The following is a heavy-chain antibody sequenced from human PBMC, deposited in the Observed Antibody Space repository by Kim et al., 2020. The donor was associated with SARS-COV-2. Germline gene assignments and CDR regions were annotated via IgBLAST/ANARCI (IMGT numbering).Heavy chain of an antibody. Sequence: GGSLRLSCTTSGFTFRNYDMNWIRQAPGRGLEWVSYISRTGSTVYYADSVKGRFTISRDNTGNSLFLQMGSLRADDTAVYYCVRSTWHLEYGGEGALVSVSS. CDR1: GFTFRNYD. CDR2: ISRTGSTV. J-gene: IGHJ4*02. V-gene: IGHV3-48*03. CDR3: VRSTWHLEY.